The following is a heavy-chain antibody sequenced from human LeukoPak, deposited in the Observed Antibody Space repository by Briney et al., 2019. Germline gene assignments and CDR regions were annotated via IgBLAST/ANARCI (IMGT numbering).Heavy chain of an antibody. J-gene: IGHJ4*02. CDR1: GFTFSSYS. D-gene: IGHD2-15*01. Sequence: PGGSLRLSCAASGFTFSSYSMNWVRQAPGKGLEWVSSISCSSSYLYYADSVKGRFTISRDNAKNSLYLQMNSLRAEDTAVYYCARQIGAWSYVVPSVLCDYWGQGTLVTVSS. V-gene: IGHV3-21*01. CDR3: ARQIGAWSYVVPSVLCDY. CDR2: ISCSSSYL.